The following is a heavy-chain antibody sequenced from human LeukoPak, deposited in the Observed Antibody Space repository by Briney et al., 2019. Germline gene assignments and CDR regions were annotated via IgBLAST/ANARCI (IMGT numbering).Heavy chain of an antibody. D-gene: IGHD5-18*01. J-gene: IGHJ4*02. CDR3: ARGVYSYGFYVY. Sequence: GGSLRLSCAASGFTFSSYWMHWVRQAPGKGLVWVSRINSDGSSTSYADSVKGRFTISRDNAKNTLYLQMNSLRAEDTAVYYCARGVYSYGFYVYWGQGTLVTVSS. V-gene: IGHV3-74*01. CDR2: INSDGSST. CDR1: GFTFSSYW.